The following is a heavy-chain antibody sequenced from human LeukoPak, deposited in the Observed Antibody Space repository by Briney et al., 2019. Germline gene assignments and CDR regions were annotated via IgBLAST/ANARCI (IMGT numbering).Heavy chain of an antibody. CDR1: GGSFSGYY. J-gene: IGHJ5*02. V-gene: IGHV4-34*01. D-gene: IGHD6-13*01. Sequence: SETLSLTCAVYGGSFSGYYWSWIRQPPGKGLEWIGEINHSGSTNYNPSLKSRVTISVDTPKNQFSLKLSSVTAADTAVYYCARGIIAAATSGYFDPWGQGTLVTVSS. CDR2: INHSGST. CDR3: ARGIIAAATSGYFDP.